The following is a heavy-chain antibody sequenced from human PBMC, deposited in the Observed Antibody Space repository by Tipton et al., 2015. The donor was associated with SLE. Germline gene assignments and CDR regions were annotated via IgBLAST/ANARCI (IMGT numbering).Heavy chain of an antibody. Sequence: TLSLTCTVSGGSISIYYWSWIRQPPGKGLVWIGYIYTSGSTNYNPSLKSRVTISVDTSKNQFSLKLRSVTAADTAVYYCAGAWQGYCSGGTCYVLDYWGQGTLVTVSS. J-gene: IGHJ4*02. D-gene: IGHD2-15*01. CDR1: GGSISIYY. CDR2: IYTSGST. V-gene: IGHV4-4*08. CDR3: AGAWQGYCSGGTCYVLDY.